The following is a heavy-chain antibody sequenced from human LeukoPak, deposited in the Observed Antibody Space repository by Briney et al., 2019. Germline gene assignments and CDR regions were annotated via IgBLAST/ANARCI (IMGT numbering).Heavy chain of an antibody. CDR1: GFTFRSYW. Sequence: GGSLRLSCAASGFTFRSYWMHWVRQAPGKGLVWVSRINGDGSRSSYADSVKGRFTISRDNAKNTLYLHMNTLRVDDTAVYYCARDLGWDLTFDCWGQGTLVTVSS. CDR3: ARDLGWDLTFDC. D-gene: IGHD1-26*01. J-gene: IGHJ4*02. V-gene: IGHV3-74*01. CDR2: INGDGSRS.